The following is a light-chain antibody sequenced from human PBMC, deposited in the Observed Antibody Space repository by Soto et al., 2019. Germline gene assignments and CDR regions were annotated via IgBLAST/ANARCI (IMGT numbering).Light chain of an antibody. J-gene: IGLJ1*01. CDR1: NIGSYS. V-gene: IGLV3-21*02. Sequence: SYELTQPPSVSVSPGQTATITCGGDNIGSYSVHWYQQKPGQAPVLVVYGDKDRPSGIPERFSGSNSGNTATLTISRVEAGDEAGYSCQVWDTGCNCRVFGTGTKLTVL. CDR2: GDK. CDR3: QVWDTGCNCRV.